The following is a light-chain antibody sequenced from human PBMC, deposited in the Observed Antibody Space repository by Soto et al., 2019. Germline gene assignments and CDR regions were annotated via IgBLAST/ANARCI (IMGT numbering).Light chain of an antibody. CDR3: CSYTSSSTLVV. Sequence: QSALTQPASVSGSPGQSITISCTGTSSDVGGYNSVSWYQQHPGKAPKLMIYEVSNRPSGVSNRFSGSNYGNTTSLTISGRQPEEEADDYYCSYTSSSTLVVFGGGTKLTVL. V-gene: IGLV2-14*01. J-gene: IGLJ2*01. CDR2: EVS. CDR1: SSDVGGYNS.